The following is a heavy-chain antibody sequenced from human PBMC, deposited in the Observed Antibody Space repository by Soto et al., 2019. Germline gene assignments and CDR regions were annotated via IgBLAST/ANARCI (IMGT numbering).Heavy chain of an antibody. J-gene: IGHJ6*02. Sequence: ASVKVSCKASGYTFTDYYIHWVRQAPGQGLDWMGWINPNSGATVFARKFQGWVTMTRDTSVSTAYMELSRLRSDDAALYFCARCLLPMAGTSPSYYYDMDVWGQGTTVTVSS. CDR1: GYTFTDYY. CDR2: INPNSGAT. V-gene: IGHV1-2*04. D-gene: IGHD6-19*01. CDR3: ARCLLPMAGTSPSYYYDMDV.